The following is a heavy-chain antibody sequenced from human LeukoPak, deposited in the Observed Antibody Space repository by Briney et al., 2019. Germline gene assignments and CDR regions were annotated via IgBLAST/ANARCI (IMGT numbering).Heavy chain of an antibody. CDR1: GGSISSYY. J-gene: IGHJ5*02. D-gene: IGHD3-22*01. CDR2: IYYSGST. V-gene: IGHV4-59*01. CDR3: ARVVPTMKVEDNWFDP. Sequence: SETLSLTCTVSGGSISSYYWSWIRQPPGKGLEWIGYIYYSGSTNYNPSLKSRVTISVDTSKNQFSLKLSSVTAADTAVYYCARVVPTMKVEDNWFDPWGQGTLVTVSS.